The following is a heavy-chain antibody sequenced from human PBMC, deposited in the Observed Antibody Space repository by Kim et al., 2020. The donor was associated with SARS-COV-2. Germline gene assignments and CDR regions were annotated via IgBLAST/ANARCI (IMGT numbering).Heavy chain of an antibody. Sequence: ASVKVSCKASGYTFTSYAMHWVRQAPGQRLEWMGWINAGNGNTKYSQKFQGRVTITRDTSASTAYMELSSLRSEDTAVYYCARDLGYCSGGSCYPEESYYYGMDVWGQGTTVTVSS. CDR1: GYTFTSYA. CDR3: ARDLGYCSGGSCYPEESYYYGMDV. J-gene: IGHJ6*02. V-gene: IGHV1-3*01. CDR2: INAGNGNT. D-gene: IGHD2-15*01.